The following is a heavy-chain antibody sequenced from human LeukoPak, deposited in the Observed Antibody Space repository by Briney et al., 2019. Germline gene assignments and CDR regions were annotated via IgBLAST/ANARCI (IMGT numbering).Heavy chain of an antibody. J-gene: IGHJ4*02. CDR2: IYYSGST. Sequence: PSETLSLTCTVSGGSISSSSYYWGWILQPPGKGLEWIGSIYYSGSTYYNPSLKSRVTISVDTSKNQFSLKLSSVTAADTAVYYCARLKAARILDYWGQGTLVTVSS. D-gene: IGHD6-13*01. CDR1: GGSISSSSYY. CDR3: ARLKAARILDY. V-gene: IGHV4-39*01.